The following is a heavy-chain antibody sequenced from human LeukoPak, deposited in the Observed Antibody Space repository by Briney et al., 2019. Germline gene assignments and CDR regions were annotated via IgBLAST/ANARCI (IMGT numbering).Heavy chain of an antibody. CDR1: GYTFTGYY. V-gene: IGHV1-2*02. D-gene: IGHD2-2*02. Sequence: GASVKVSCKASGYTFTGYYMHWVRQAPGQGLEWMGWINPNSGGTNYAQKFQGRVTMTRDTSISTAYMELSRLTSDDTAVYYCARVVGLHCSSTSCYMVGAFDYWGQGTLVTVSS. CDR2: INPNSGGT. CDR3: ARVVGLHCSSTSCYMVGAFDY. J-gene: IGHJ4*02.